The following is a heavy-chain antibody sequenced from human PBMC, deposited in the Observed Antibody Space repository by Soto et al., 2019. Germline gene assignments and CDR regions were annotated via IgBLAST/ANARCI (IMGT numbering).Heavy chain of an antibody. CDR3: ARDVGQLVDYYYYGMDV. V-gene: IGHV3-30-3*01. D-gene: IGHD6-6*01. Sequence: GGSLRLSCAASGFTFSSYAMHWVRQAPGKGLERVAVISYDGSNKYYADSVKGRFTISRNNSKNTLYLKMNSLRAEDTAVYYCARDVGQLVDYYYYGMDVWGQGTTVTVSS. CDR1: GFTFSSYA. CDR2: ISYDGSNK. J-gene: IGHJ6*02.